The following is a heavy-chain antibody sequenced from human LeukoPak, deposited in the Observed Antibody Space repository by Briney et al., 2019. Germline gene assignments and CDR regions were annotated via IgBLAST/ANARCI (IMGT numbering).Heavy chain of an antibody. CDR3: ARTIATGRFQH. CDR2: ISSSSSYI. V-gene: IGHV3-21*01. J-gene: IGHJ1*01. CDR1: GFTFSSYS. D-gene: IGHD3-9*01. Sequence: GGSMRLSCAASGFTFSSYSMNWVRQAPGKGLEWVSSISSSSSYIYYADSVKGRFTISRDNAKNSLYLQMNSLRAEDTAVYYCARTIATGRFQHWGQGTLVTVSS.